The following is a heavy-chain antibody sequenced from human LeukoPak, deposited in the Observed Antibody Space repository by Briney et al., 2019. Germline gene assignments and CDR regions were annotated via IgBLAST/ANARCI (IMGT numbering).Heavy chain of an antibody. V-gene: IGHV4-59*01. CDR2: IYYSGST. J-gene: IGHJ4*02. CDR3: ARDSGYSYALDY. Sequence: SETLSLTCTVSGGSISSYYWSWIRQPPGKGLEWIGYIYYSGSTNYNPSLKSRVTISVDTSKNQFSLKLSSVPAADTAVYYCARDSGYSYALDYWGQGTLVTVSS. CDR1: GGSISSYY. D-gene: IGHD5-18*01.